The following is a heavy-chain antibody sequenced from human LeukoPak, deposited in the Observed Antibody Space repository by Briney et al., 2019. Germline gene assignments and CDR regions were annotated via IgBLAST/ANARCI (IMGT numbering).Heavy chain of an antibody. CDR2: IWYDGSNK. D-gene: IGHD2-15*01. CDR1: GFTFSSYG. J-gene: IGHJ4*02. V-gene: IGHV3-33*06. Sequence: GGSLRLSCAASGFTFSSYGMHWVRQAPGKGLEWVAVIWYDGSNKYYADSVKGRFTISRDNSKNTLYLQMNSLRAEDTAVYYCAKVFSDCSGGSCHWSEFDYWGQGTLVTVSS. CDR3: AKVFSDCSGGSCHWSEFDY.